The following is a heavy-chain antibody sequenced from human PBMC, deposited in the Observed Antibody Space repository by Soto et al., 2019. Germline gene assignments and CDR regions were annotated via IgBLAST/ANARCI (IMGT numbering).Heavy chain of an antibody. CDR1: GYTFTSNG. CDR2: ISAYNGNT. D-gene: IGHD5-12*01. J-gene: IGHJ4*02. Sequence: ASAKVSSKDSGYTFTSNGISSVRQAPGQGLEWMGWISAYNGNTNYAQKLQGRVTMTTDTSTSTAYMELRSLRSDDTAVYYCAINPDLYSGYAPVWGQGTLVTVSS. V-gene: IGHV1-18*01. CDR3: AINPDLYSGYAPV.